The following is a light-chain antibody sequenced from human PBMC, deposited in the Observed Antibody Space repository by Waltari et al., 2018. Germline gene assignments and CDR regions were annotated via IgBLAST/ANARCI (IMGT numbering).Light chain of an antibody. V-gene: IGKV3-20*01. J-gene: IGKJ5*01. Sequence: EIVLTQSPGTLSLSPGEGATLSCRASQSVGSNYLVWYQQKPGQAPRLLIYGASNRATGIPDRFSGSGSGTDFTLTISRLEPEDFAVYYCQLFGSSSSFGQGTRLEIK. CDR3: QLFGSSSS. CDR2: GAS. CDR1: QSVGSNY.